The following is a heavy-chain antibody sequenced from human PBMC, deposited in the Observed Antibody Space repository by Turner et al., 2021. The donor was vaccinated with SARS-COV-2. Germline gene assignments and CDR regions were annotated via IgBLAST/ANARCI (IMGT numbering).Heavy chain of an antibody. CDR1: GGSISSGGYY. Sequence: QVQLQESGPGLVKPSQTLSLTCTVSGGSISSGGYYWGWIRQPPGKGLEWIGSIYYSGSTYYNPSLKSRVTISVDTSKNQFSVKLSSVTAADTAVYYCAIAPNYYYGMDVWGQGTTVTVSS. CDR2: IYYSGST. J-gene: IGHJ6*02. CDR3: AIAPNYYYGMDV. V-gene: IGHV4-39*01.